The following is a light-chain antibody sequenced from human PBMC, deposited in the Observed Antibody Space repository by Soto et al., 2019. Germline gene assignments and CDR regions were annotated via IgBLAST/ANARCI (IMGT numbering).Light chain of an antibody. Sequence: EVVLPQSPATLSLAPRGRATLSCRASQSVSSNLAWYQQTPGQAPRLLIYGASTRATGIPARFSGSGSGTDFTLTISSLEPEDFEVYYCQQRSNWPPVFGGGTKVDIK. J-gene: IGKJ4*01. CDR2: GAS. CDR1: QSVSSN. CDR3: QQRSNWPPV. V-gene: IGKV3-11*01.